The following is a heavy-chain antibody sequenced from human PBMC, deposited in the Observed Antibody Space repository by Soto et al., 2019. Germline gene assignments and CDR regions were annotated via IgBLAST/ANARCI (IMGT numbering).Heavy chain of an antibody. V-gene: IGHV6-1*01. CDR3: ARGLSSGPRSVYYYGMDV. J-gene: IGHJ6*02. D-gene: IGHD3-22*01. Sequence: SQTLSLTCAISGDSVSSNSAAWNWIRQSPSRGLEWLGRTYYRSKWYTDYAVSVKSRVTINPDTSKNQFSLQLNSVTPEDTAVYYCARGLSSGPRSVYYYGMDVWGQGTTVTV. CDR1: GDSVSSNSAA. CDR2: TYYRSKWYT.